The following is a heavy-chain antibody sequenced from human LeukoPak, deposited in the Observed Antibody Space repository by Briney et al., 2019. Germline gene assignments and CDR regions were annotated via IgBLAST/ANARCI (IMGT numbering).Heavy chain of an antibody. Sequence: GGSLRLSCAASGFTFSSYSMNWVRQAPGKGLEWVSSISSSSSYIYYADSVKGRFTISRDNAKNSLYLQMNSLRAEDTAVYYCARAPAGHWNDGYMDVWGKGTTVTVSS. CDR3: ARAPAGHWNDGYMDV. CDR1: GFTFSSYS. V-gene: IGHV3-21*01. CDR2: ISSSSSYI. D-gene: IGHD1-1*01. J-gene: IGHJ6*03.